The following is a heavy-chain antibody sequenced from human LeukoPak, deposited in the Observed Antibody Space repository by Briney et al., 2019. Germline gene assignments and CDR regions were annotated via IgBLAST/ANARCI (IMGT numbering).Heavy chain of an antibody. CDR2: ISGSGGST. V-gene: IGHV3-23*01. J-gene: IGHJ4*02. CDR3: AKDQDHTKYYYDSSGYYTFDY. CDR1: GFTFSSYA. Sequence: PGGSLRLSCAASGFTFSSYAMSWVRQAPGKGLEWVSAISGSGGSTYYADSVKGRFTISRDNSKNTLYLQMNSLRAEDTAVYYCAKDQDHTKYYYDSSGYYTFDYWGQGTLVTVSS. D-gene: IGHD3-22*01.